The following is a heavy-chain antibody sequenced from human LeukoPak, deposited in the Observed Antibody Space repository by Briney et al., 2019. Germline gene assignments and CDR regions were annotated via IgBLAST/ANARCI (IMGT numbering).Heavy chain of an antibody. CDR3: ASLLWFGESTYNWFDP. CDR2: INHSGST. D-gene: IGHD3-10*01. Sequence: SQTLSLTCTVSGGSISSGGHSWSWIRQPPGKGLEWIGEINHSGSTNYNPSLKSRVTISVDTSKNQFSLKLSSVTAADTAVYYCASLLWFGESTYNWFDPWGQGTLVTVSS. J-gene: IGHJ5*02. V-gene: IGHV4-30-2*01. CDR1: GGSISSGGHS.